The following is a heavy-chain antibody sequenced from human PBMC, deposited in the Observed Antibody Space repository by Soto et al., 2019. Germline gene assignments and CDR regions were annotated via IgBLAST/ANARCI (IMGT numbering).Heavy chain of an antibody. D-gene: IGHD5-18*01. CDR2: IYDSGST. CDR3: ARGDSDLDY. V-gene: IGHV4-59*01. CDR1: GGSISSYC. Sequence: SETLSLTCTVSGGSISSYCWSWVRQPPGKGLEWIGYIYDSGSTKYNPSLKSRVTISVDTSKNQFSLKVSSVTAADTAVYYCARGDSDLDYWGQGALVTVSS. J-gene: IGHJ4*02.